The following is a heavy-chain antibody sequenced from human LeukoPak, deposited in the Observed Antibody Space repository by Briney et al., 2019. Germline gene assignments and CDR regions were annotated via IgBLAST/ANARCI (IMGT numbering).Heavy chain of an antibody. CDR3: ARETRGTVGSY. D-gene: IGHD1-26*01. Sequence: GGSLRLSCAASVSTLSTHWMTWVRQPPGEGLEWVASLQQDGGATHYVDSVKGRFTISRDNADNSLYLQMNSLRAEDTAVYYCARETRGTVGSYWGQGTLVTVSS. CDR1: VSTLSTHW. CDR2: LQQDGGAT. J-gene: IGHJ4*02. V-gene: IGHV3-7*05.